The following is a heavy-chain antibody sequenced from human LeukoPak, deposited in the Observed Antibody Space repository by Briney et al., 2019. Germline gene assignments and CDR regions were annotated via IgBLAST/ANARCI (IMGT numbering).Heavy chain of an antibody. J-gene: IGHJ4*02. CDR2: ISGGGGST. CDR1: GFTFTNYA. V-gene: IGHV3-23*01. D-gene: IGHD3-9*01. CDR3: AKDVNYDFLTGNHFAY. Sequence: GGSLRLSCAASGFTFTNYAMTWVRQAPGKGLEWVSAISGGGGSTYYADSVEGRFTISRDNSKNTLYLQMNSLRAEDTAVYYCAKDVNYDFLTGNHFAYWGQGTLVTVSS.